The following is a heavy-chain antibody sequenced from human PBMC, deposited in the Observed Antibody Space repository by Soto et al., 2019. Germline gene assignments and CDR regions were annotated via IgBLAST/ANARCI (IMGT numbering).Heavy chain of an antibody. Sequence: GESLKISCKGSGYSFTRYWITWVRQMPGKGLEWMGRIDPSDSYTNYNPSFQGHVTVSTDQSTTTAFLHLSSLKASDTAIYYCGRLVVPTAAIDYWGQGTLVTVSS. D-gene: IGHD2-2*01. CDR3: GRLVVPTAAIDY. V-gene: IGHV5-10-1*01. CDR1: GYSFTRYW. CDR2: IDPSDSYT. J-gene: IGHJ4*02.